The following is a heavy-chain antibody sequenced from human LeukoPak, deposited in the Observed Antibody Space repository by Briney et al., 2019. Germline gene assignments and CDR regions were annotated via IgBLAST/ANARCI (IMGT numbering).Heavy chain of an antibody. CDR3: AKGLGDYYSRLDC. CDR1: GFTFSSYA. CDR2: ISGSGNT. J-gene: IGHJ4*02. V-gene: IGHV3-23*01. D-gene: IGHD3-22*01. Sequence: GGSLRLSCAASGFTFSSYAMSWVRQAPGKGLEWVSGISGSGNTYYADSVKGRYTISRDNSKNTLYLQMNSLRAEDTALHYCAKGLGDYYSRLDCWGLGTLVTVSS.